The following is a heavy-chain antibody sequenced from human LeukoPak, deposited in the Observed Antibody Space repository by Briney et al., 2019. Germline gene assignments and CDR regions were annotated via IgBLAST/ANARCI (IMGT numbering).Heavy chain of an antibody. CDR2: TSAYNGNT. Sequence: ASVKVSCKASGYTFTSYGISWVRQAPGQGLEWMGWTSAYNGNTNYAQKLQGRVTMTTDTSTSTAYMELRSLRSDDTAVYYCARDALDYYDSSGVDYWGQGTLVTVSS. J-gene: IGHJ4*02. D-gene: IGHD3-22*01. CDR1: GYTFTSYG. CDR3: ARDALDYYDSSGVDY. V-gene: IGHV1-18*01.